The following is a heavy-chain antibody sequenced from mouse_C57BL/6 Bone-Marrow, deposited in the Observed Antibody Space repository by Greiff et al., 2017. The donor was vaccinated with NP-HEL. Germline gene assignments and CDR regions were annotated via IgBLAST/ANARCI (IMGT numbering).Heavy chain of an antibody. V-gene: IGHV1-82*01. Sequence: QVQLKESGPELVKPGASVKISCKASGYAFSSSWMNWVKQRPGKGLEWIGRIYPGDGDTNYNGKFKSKATLTADKSSSTAYMQLSSLTSEDSAVYFCARLGGDYWYFDVWGTGTTVTVSS. CDR2: IYPGDGDT. CDR3: ARLGGDYWYFDV. J-gene: IGHJ1*03. CDR1: GYAFSSSW.